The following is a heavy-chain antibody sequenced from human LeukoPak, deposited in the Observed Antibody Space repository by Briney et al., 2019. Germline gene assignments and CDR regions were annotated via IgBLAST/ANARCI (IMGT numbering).Heavy chain of an antibody. V-gene: IGHV4-30-2*01. D-gene: IGHD3-22*01. CDR1: GGSIGSGIYS. Sequence: SETLSLTCSVSGGSIGSGIYSWSWIRQPPGKGLEWIGYIFHTGSTSYNPSLKSRVTISVDTSKNQFSLKLSSVTAADTAVYYCVRDRDYYDSGGYGNIWGQGTLVTVSS. J-gene: IGHJ4*02. CDR3: VRDRDYYDSGGYGNI. CDR2: IFHTGST.